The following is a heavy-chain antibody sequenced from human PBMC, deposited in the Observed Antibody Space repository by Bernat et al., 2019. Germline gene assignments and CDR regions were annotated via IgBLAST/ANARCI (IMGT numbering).Heavy chain of an antibody. D-gene: IGHD2-2*01. J-gene: IGHJ6*02. CDR1: GGTFGSYT. CDR3: ATVGYCSSTSCLHLYYYYGMDV. V-gene: IGHV1-69*02. CDR2: IIPILGIA. Sequence: QVQLVQSGAEVKKPGSSVKVSCKASGGTFGSYTISWVRQAPGQGLEWMGRIIPILGIANYAQKFQGRVTITADKSTSTAYMELSSLRSEDTTVYYCATVGYCSSTSCLHLYYYYGMDVWGQGTTVTVSS.